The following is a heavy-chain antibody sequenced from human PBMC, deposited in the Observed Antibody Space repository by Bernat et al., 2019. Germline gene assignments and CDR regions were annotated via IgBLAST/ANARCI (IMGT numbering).Heavy chain of an antibody. Sequence: QLQLHESGPGLVKPSETLSLTCAVSGGSISSSNYYWGWIRRPPGKGLEWTGNIYYTGTTYYNPSLKSRVTISVDTSKNQFYLKLSSVTAADTAVYYCAGLRSSSSGRGFDYWGRGTLVTVSS. CDR3: AGLRSSSSGRGFDY. CDR2: IYYTGTT. J-gene: IGHJ4*02. D-gene: IGHD3-22*01. V-gene: IGHV4-39*01. CDR1: GGSISSSNYY.